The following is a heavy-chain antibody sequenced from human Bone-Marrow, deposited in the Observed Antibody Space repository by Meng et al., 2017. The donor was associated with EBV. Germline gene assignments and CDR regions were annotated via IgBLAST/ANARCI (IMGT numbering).Heavy chain of an antibody. CDR1: GVSSSSNSAA. Sequence: QVLLQQSCPGLVKPSQTLFLPCVISGVSSSSNSAAWNWLRPSPSRGLEWLGRTYYRSKWYNDYAVSVKSRITINPDTSKNQFSLQLNSVTPEDTAVYYCDRGGHKFDYWGQGTLVTVSS. D-gene: IGHD3-16*01. CDR2: TYYRSKWYN. CDR3: DRGGHKFDY. V-gene: IGHV6-1*01. J-gene: IGHJ4*02.